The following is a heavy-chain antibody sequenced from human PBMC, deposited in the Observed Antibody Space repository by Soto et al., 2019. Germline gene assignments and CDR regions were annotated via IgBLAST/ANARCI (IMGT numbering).Heavy chain of an antibody. D-gene: IGHD2-2*01. CDR1: GYTFTGYY. CDR3: ARTHCSSTRCYVGSWDY. Sequence: QVQLVQSGAEVKKPGASVKVSCRASGYTFTGYYMHWVRQAPGQGLEWMGWINPNSGGTNYAQNFQGWVTMTRDTSITTANMELSRLRSDDTAVDYCARTHCSSTRCYVGSWDYWGQGTLVTVSS. V-gene: IGHV1-2*04. CDR2: INPNSGGT. J-gene: IGHJ4*02.